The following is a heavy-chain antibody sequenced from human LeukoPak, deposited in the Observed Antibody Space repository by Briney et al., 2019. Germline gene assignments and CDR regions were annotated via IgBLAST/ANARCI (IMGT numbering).Heavy chain of an antibody. J-gene: IGHJ4*02. CDR3: AKDTMSYYYDCSGYYYVGYFDY. CDR1: GFTFSSYA. CDR2: ISGSGGST. Sequence: GGSLRLSCAASGFTFSSYAVTWVRQAPGKGLEWVSAISGSGGSTYYADSVKGRFTISRDNSKNTLYLQMNSLRAEDTAVYYCAKDTMSYYYDCSGYYYVGYFDYWGQGTLVTVSS. V-gene: IGHV3-23*01. D-gene: IGHD3-22*01.